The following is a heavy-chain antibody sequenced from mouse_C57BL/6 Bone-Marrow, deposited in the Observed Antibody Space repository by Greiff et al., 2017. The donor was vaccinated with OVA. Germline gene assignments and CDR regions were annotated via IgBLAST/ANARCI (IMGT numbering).Heavy chain of an antibody. CDR1: GFNIKDDY. J-gene: IGHJ3*01. CDR3: TTYNYDYSFAY. D-gene: IGHD2-4*01. Sequence: EVQLQQSGAELVRPGASVKLSCTASGFNIKDDYMHWVKQRPEQGLEWIGWIDPENGDTEYASKFQGKATITADTSSNTAYLQLSSLTSEDTAVYYCTTYNYDYSFAYWGQGTLVTVSA. CDR2: IDPENGDT. V-gene: IGHV14-4*01.